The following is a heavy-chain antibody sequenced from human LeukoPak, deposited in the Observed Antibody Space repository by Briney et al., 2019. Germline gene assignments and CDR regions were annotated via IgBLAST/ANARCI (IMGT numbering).Heavy chain of an antibody. V-gene: IGHV3-21*01. CDR3: ARDPHIAAAGTIFDY. CDR2: ISTGTGYM. CDR1: GFTFDDYA. J-gene: IGHJ4*02. D-gene: IGHD6-13*01. Sequence: GGSLRLSCAASGFTFDDYAMHWVRQAPGKGLEWVSYISTGTGYMYYADSVKGRFTISRDDAKNSVYLQMNSLRDEDSAVYYCARDPHIAAAGTIFDYWGQGTLVTVSS.